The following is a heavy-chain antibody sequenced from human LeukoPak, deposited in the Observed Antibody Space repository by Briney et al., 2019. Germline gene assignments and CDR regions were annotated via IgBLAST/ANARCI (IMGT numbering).Heavy chain of an antibody. J-gene: IGHJ4*02. V-gene: IGHV3-23*01. CDR2: IDNGGGRT. CDR1: GFTFSSYA. CDR3: AKDLHRLSETCDRFTPFGS. D-gene: IGHD3-16*02. Sequence: GGSLRLSCAASGFTFSSYAMSWVCQAPGKGLEWVSAIDNGGGRTFYADSVRGRFSFSRDNSRNTLWLQLNNLRPEAPAVYFCAKDLHRLSETCDRFTPFGSWGQGTQVTVSS.